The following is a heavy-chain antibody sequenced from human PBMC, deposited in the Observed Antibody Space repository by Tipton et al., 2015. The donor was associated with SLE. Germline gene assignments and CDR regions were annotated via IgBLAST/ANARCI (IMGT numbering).Heavy chain of an antibody. Sequence: TLSLTCTVSGDSVGTNYWNWIRQPAGKGLEWIGRLYGSGSPTHYNPSLAGRVTVSVDTSQNQVSLKLTSVTAADTAVYYCAGIRPGHEDPFDFWGQGTLVTVSS. CDR1: GDSVGTNY. J-gene: IGHJ4*02. CDR2: LYGSGSPT. V-gene: IGHV4-4*07. CDR3: AGIRPGHEDPFDF. D-gene: IGHD5-18*01.